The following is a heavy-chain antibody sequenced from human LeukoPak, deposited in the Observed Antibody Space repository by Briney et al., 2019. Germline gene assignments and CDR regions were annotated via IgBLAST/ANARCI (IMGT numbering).Heavy chain of an antibody. CDR3: ARSANDYGYNYFDY. CDR1: GYTFTSYT. V-gene: IGHV7-4-1*01. CDR2: LNTNTGNP. D-gene: IGHD5-24*01. J-gene: IGHJ4*02. Sequence: ASVKVSRKASGYTFTSYTMNWVRQAPGQGLEWMGWLNTNTGNPTYAQGFTGRFVFSLDTSVSTAYLQIAGLKAEDTAVYYCARSANDYGYNYFDYWGQGTLVTVSS.